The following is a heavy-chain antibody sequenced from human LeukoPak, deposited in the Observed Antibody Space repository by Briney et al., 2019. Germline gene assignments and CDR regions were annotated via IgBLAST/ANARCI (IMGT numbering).Heavy chain of an antibody. J-gene: IGHJ3*02. CDR2: IYSAGTT. V-gene: IGHV3-66*01. Sequence: GGSLRLSCAASGFTVSSNYMSWVREAPGKGLEWVSLIYSAGTTYYADSVKGRFTISRDNSKNTLYLQMNSLRVEDTAVYYCARIDIWGQGTMVTVSS. CDR1: GFTVSSNY. CDR3: ARIDI.